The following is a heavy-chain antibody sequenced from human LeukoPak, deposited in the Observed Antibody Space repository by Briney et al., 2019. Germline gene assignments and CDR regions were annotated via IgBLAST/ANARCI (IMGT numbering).Heavy chain of an antibody. Sequence: SVKVSCKASGGTFSSYAISWVRQAPGQGLEWMGGIIPIFGTVNYAQKFQGRVTITTDESTSTAYMELSSLRSEDTAVYYSARSSRALGSGQRSLYYMDVWGKGTTVTVSS. CDR2: IIPIFGTV. V-gene: IGHV1-69*05. CDR3: ARSSRALGSGQRSLYYMDV. D-gene: IGHD6-19*01. CDR1: GGTFSSYA. J-gene: IGHJ6*03.